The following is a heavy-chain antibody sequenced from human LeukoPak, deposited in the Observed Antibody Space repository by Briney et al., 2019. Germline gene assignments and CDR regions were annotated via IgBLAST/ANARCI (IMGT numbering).Heavy chain of an antibody. CDR1: GYSISSGYY. Sequence: SETLSLTCTVSGYSISSGYYWGWIRQPPGKGLEWIGSIYHSGSTFDNPSLKSRVTISVDTSKNQFSLKLSSVTAADTAVYYCARLSGDSSGYYLYYYYYYYMDVWGKGTTVTVSS. CDR2: IYHSGST. D-gene: IGHD3-22*01. CDR3: ARLSGDSSGYYLYYYYYYYMDV. J-gene: IGHJ6*03. V-gene: IGHV4-38-2*02.